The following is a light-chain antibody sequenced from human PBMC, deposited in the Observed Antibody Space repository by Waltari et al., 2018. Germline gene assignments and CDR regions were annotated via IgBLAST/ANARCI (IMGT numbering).Light chain of an antibody. CDR1: NSDIGRYDL. V-gene: IGLV2-23*01. CDR2: EAN. Sequence: QSALTQPASVSGSPGQSITISCAGTNSDIGRYDLVSWYQQHSGKAPKLILYEANKRRAGVSNRFSGSKAGNTASLTISGLQTEDEADYSCCSYAGSSIWVFGGGTKLTVL. J-gene: IGLJ3*02. CDR3: CSYAGSSIWV.